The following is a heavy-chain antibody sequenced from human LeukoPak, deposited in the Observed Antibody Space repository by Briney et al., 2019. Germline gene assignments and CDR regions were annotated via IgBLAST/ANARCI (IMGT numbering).Heavy chain of an antibody. CDR2: ISAYNGNT. CDR3: ARDGRWYYDFWSARHDAFDI. Sequence: ASVKVSCKASGYTFTSYGISCVRHAPGQGVEWMGWISAYNGNTNYAQKLQGRVTRTTDTSTSTAYMELRSLRSDDTAVYYCARDGRWYYDFWSARHDAFDIWGQGTMVTVSS. CDR1: GYTFTSYG. V-gene: IGHV1-18*01. D-gene: IGHD3-3*01. J-gene: IGHJ3*02.